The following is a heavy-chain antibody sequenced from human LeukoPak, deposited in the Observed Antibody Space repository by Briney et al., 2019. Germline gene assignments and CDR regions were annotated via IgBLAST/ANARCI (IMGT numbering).Heavy chain of an antibody. CDR3: AKGTKEYCSGGTCYYFDY. Sequence: GGSLRLSCAASGFTFSTYGMHWVRQAPGRGLEWVAVIWYDGTNKYYGDSVKGRFTISRDTSKNTLYLQVSSLRAEDTAVYYCAKGTKEYCSGGTCYYFDYWGQGTLVTVSS. D-gene: IGHD2-15*01. CDR1: GFTFSTYG. V-gene: IGHV3-33*06. J-gene: IGHJ4*02. CDR2: IWYDGTNK.